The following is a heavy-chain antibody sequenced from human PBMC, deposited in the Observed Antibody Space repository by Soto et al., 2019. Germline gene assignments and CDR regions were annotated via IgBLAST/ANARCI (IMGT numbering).Heavy chain of an antibody. D-gene: IGHD3-10*01. CDR3: AKATRRLWFGELLWWFDP. CDR1: GFTFSSYG. CDR2: ISYDGSNK. J-gene: IGHJ5*02. V-gene: IGHV3-30*18. Sequence: QVQLVESGGGVVQPGRSLRLSCAASGFTFSSYGMHWVRQAPGKGLEWVAVISYDGSNKYYADSVKGRFTISRDNSKNTLYLQMNSLRAEDTAVYYCAKATRRLWFGELLWWFDPWGQGTLVTVSS.